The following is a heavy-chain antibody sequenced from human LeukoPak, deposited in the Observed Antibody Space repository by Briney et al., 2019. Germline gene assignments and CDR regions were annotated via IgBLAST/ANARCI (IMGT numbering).Heavy chain of an antibody. Sequence: GRSLRLSCAASGFILSDYNMHWVRQAPGKGLEWVAVISYDGRNKYYADSVKGRFTISRDNSKNTLYLQMNSLRAEDTAVYYCARDQTGFCSGSSCLGSTFDYWGQGTLVTVSS. V-gene: IGHV3-30*04. CDR1: GFILSDYN. D-gene: IGHD2-15*01. CDR3: ARDQTGFCSGSSCLGSTFDY. J-gene: IGHJ4*02. CDR2: ISYDGRNK.